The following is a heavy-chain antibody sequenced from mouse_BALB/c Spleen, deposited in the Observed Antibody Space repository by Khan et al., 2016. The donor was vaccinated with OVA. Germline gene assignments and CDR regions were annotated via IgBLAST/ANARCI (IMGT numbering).Heavy chain of an antibody. CDR1: GYSITSGYG. D-gene: IGHD1-2*01. CDR2: ISYSGST. CDR3: ARTARIKY. J-gene: IGHJ2*01. V-gene: IGHV3-2*02. Sequence: EVQLQASGPGLVKPSQSLSLTCTVTGYSITSGYGWNWIRQFPGNKLEWMGYISYSGSTNYNPSLTSRISITRDTSQNPFFLQLNSVTTEDTATYYCARTARIKYWGQGTTLTVSS.